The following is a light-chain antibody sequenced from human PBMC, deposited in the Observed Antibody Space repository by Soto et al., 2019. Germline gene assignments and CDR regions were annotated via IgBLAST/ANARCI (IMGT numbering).Light chain of an antibody. CDR3: QQYGRSPPEFT. J-gene: IGKJ3*01. CDR1: QTISSNY. V-gene: IGKV3-20*01. CDR2: GAS. Sequence: EIVLTQSPGTLSLSAGERATLSCRASQTISSNYLAWYQQKPGQAPRLLIFGASYRATGIPDRFSGSGSGTDLTRTISRLVPEDFAGYDWQQYGRSPPEFTFSPGTKVVIK.